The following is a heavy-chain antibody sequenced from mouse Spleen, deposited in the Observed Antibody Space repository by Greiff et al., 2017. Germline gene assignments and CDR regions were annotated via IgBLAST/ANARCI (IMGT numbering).Heavy chain of an antibody. CDR3: AREGYYGSSRYWYFDV. CDR1: GYTFTSYW. J-gene: IGHJ1*01. Sequence: VQLQQPGAELVKPGASVKLSCKASGYTFTSYWMHWVKQRPGPGLEWIGMIHPNSGSTNYTEKFKSKATLTVDKSSSTAYMQLSSLTSEDSAVYYCAREGYYGSSRYWYFDVWGAGTTVTVSS. V-gene: IGHV1-64*01. CDR2: IHPNSGST. D-gene: IGHD1-1*01.